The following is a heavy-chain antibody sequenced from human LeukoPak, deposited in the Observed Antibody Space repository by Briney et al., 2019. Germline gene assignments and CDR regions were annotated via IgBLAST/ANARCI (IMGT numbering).Heavy chain of an antibody. J-gene: IGHJ4*02. Sequence: PGGSLRLSCAASGFTFSSYWMHWVRQAPGKGLVWVSRINSDGSSTSYADSVKGRFTISRDNAKNTLYLQMNSLRAEDTAVYYCTRAYGGSYFDYWGQGTLVTVSS. CDR3: TRAYGGSYFDY. V-gene: IGHV3-74*01. CDR2: INSDGSST. CDR1: GFTFSSYW. D-gene: IGHD1-26*01.